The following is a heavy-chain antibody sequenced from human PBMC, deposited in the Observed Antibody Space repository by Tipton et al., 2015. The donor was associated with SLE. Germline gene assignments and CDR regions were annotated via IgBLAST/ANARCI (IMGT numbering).Heavy chain of an antibody. V-gene: IGHV4-39*07. CDR2: IYYSGHT. CDR1: GGSINSDSFY. D-gene: IGHD3-16*02. Sequence: TLSLTCTVSGGSINSDSFYGGWIRQPPGGGLEWLGTIYYSGHTYHNPSLKSRVTMSLDTSKNQFSLKLSSVTAADTAVYYCARNLGELSWAPGAFDIWGQGTMVTVSS. CDR3: ARNLGELSWAPGAFDI. J-gene: IGHJ3*02.